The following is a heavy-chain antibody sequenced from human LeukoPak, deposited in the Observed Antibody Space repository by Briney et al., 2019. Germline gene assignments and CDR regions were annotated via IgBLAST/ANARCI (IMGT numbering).Heavy chain of an antibody. J-gene: IGHJ4*02. CDR1: GVSISRHY. CDR3: ARGRRGGYGEM. V-gene: IGHV4-59*11. D-gene: IGHD5-12*01. CDR2: IAYGGTT. Sequence: SETLSLTCVVSGVSISRHYWSWIRQPPGKGLEWIAYIAYGGTTNFNPSLKSRVTMSVDTSKNQFSLKLSSVTAADTAVYYCARGRRGGYGEMWGQGTLVTVSS.